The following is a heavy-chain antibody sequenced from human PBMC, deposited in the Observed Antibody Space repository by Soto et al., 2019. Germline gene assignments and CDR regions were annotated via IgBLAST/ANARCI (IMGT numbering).Heavy chain of an antibody. V-gene: IGHV6-1*01. CDR3: AREGYSSSWYDYYYYYGMDV. CDR1: GDSVSSNSAA. CDR2: TYYRSKWYN. J-gene: IGHJ6*02. Sequence: SQTLSLTCAISGDSVSSNSAAWNWIRQSPSRGLEWLGRTYYRSKWYNDYAVSVKSRITINPDTSKNQFSLQLNSVTPEDTAVYYCAREGYSSSWYDYYYYYGMDVWGQGTTVTVSS. D-gene: IGHD6-13*01.